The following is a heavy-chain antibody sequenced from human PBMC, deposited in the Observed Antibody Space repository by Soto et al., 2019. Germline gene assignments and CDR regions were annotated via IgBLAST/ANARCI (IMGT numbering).Heavy chain of an antibody. CDR2: IYYSGST. J-gene: IGHJ5*02. V-gene: IGHV4-39*01. CDR1: GGSISSSSYY. CDR3: ARSPLAGRAQYIAARRNWFDP. D-gene: IGHD6-6*01. Sequence: PSETLSLTCTVSGGSISSSSYYWGWIRQPPGKGLEWIGSIYYSGSTYYNSSLKSRVTISVDTSKNQFSLKLSSVTAADTAVYYCARSPLAGRAQYIAARRNWFDPWGQGTLVTVS.